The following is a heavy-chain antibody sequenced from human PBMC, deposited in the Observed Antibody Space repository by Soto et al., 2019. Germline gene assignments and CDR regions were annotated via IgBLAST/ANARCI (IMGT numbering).Heavy chain of an antibody. CDR1: GFTFSTYV. D-gene: IGHD1-26*01. J-gene: IGHJ4*02. CDR3: AKKNTKWELPDCYFDY. CDR2: ISYDGNNK. Sequence: SGGSLRLSCAASGFTFSTYVMHWVRQAPGKGLEWVSFISYDGNNKYYADSVEGRFTISRDNSKNMVYLQMNSLRTEDTAVYYCAKKNTKWELPDCYFDYWGQGALVTVSS. V-gene: IGHV3-30*18.